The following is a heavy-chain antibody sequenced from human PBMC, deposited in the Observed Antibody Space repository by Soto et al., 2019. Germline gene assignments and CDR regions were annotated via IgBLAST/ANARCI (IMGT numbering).Heavy chain of an antibody. CDR2: IYSGGST. CDR3: ARATGYSNAWGAFDI. D-gene: IGHD6-13*01. Sequence: PGGSLRLSCAASGFIVSSNYMSWVRQAPGKGLEWVSLIYSGGSTYYADSVKGRFTISRHNSKNTLYLQMNSLRAEDTAVYYCARATGYSNAWGAFDIWGQGTMVTVSS. CDR1: GFIVSSNY. V-gene: IGHV3-53*04. J-gene: IGHJ3*02.